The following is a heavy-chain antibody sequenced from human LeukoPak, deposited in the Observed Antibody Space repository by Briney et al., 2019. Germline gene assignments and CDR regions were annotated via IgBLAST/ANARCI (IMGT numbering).Heavy chain of an antibody. Sequence: SETLSLTCTVSGGSISSYYWSWIRQPPGKGLEWIGYIYYSGSTNYNPSLKSRVTISVDTSKNQFSLKLSSVTAADTAVYYCARHITMREDGAFDIWGQGTMVTVSS. V-gene: IGHV4-59*08. CDR3: ARHITMREDGAFDI. D-gene: IGHD3-22*01. J-gene: IGHJ3*02. CDR1: GGSISSYY. CDR2: IYYSGST.